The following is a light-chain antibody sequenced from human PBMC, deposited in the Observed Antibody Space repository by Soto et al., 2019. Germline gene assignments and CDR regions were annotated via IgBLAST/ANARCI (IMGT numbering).Light chain of an antibody. J-gene: IGLJ3*02. V-gene: IGLV1-40*01. CDR1: SSNIGTNYD. Sequence: QSALTQPPSVSGAPGQRVTISCTGSSSNIGTNYDVHWYQQIPGTAPKLLIYGNSNRPSGVPDRFSASKSGSSASLAITGLQAEDEADYYCQSFDSSLTGWVFGGGTQLTVL. CDR2: GNS. CDR3: QSFDSSLTGWV.